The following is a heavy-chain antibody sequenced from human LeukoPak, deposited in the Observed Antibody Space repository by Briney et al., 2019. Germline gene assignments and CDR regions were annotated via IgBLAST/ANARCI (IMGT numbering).Heavy chain of an antibody. CDR1: GYSFAIYW. J-gene: IGHJ3*02. CDR2: IYPGDSDT. CDR3: AREDGWAFDI. D-gene: IGHD5-24*01. V-gene: IGHV5-51*01. Sequence: GESLKISCKASGYSFAIYWIGWVRQMPGKGLEWMGIIYPGDSDTRYSPSFQGQVTISADKSISTAYLQWSSLKASDTAMYCCAREDGWAFDIWGQGTMVTVSS.